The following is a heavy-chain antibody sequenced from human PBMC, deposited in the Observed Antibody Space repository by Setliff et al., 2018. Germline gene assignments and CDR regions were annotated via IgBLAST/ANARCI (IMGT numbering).Heavy chain of an antibody. CDR3: ASLYYGSGSPTLDY. Sequence: GASVKVSCKASGYTFTYRYLHWVRQAPGQALEWMGWITPFNGNTNYAQKFQDRVTITRDRSMSTAYMELSSLRSEDTAVYYCASLYYGSGSPTLDYWGQGTLVTVSS. CDR1: GYTFTYRY. CDR2: ITPFNGNT. V-gene: IGHV1-45*02. D-gene: IGHD3-10*01. J-gene: IGHJ4*02.